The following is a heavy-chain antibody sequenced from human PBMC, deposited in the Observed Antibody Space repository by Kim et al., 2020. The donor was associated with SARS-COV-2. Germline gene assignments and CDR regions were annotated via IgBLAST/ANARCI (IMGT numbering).Heavy chain of an antibody. D-gene: IGHD3-10*01. CDR3: AKEGAGSGSYLTV. V-gene: IGHV3-23*01. Sequence: PGKGRFTISRDNSKNTLFLQMNSLRAEDTALYYCAKEGAGSGSYLTVWGQGTTVTVSS. J-gene: IGHJ6*01.